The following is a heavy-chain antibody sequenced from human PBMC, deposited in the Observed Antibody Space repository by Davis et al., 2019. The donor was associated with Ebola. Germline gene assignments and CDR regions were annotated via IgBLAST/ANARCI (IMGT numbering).Heavy chain of an antibody. CDR1: GFTFSSYG. V-gene: IGHV3-33*01. Sequence: GESLKISCAASGFTFSSYGMHWVRQAPGKGLEWVAVIWYDGSNKYYADSVKGRFTVSRDNSKNTLYLQMNSLIAEDTAVYYCARGGWYCSGGSCYHLDYWGQGALVTVSS. J-gene: IGHJ4*02. CDR3: ARGGWYCSGGSCYHLDY. D-gene: IGHD2-15*01. CDR2: IWYDGSNK.